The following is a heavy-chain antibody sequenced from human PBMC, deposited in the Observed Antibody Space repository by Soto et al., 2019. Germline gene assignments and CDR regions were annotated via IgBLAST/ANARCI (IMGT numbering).Heavy chain of an antibody. V-gene: IGHV3-23*01. J-gene: IGHJ6*02. CDR2: ISGSGGST. Sequence: GGSLRLSCAASGFTFSSYAMSWVRQAPGKGLEWVSAISGSGGSTYYADSVKGRFTISRDNSKNTLYLQMNSLRAEDTAVYYCAKALLLWFGELTSLDYYYYYGMDVWGQGTTVTVSS. D-gene: IGHD3-10*01. CDR1: GFTFSSYA. CDR3: AKALLLWFGELTSLDYYYYYGMDV.